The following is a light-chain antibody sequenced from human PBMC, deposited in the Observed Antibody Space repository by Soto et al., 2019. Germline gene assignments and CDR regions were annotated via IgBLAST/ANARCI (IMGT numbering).Light chain of an antibody. CDR2: ENN. J-gene: IGLJ1*01. CDR3: AAWDDSLSGL. CDR1: SSNIGSNY. V-gene: IGLV1-47*01. Sequence: QSVLTQPPSASETPGQTVTISCSGSSSNIGSNYVYWYQHLPGTAPKLLIYENNQRPSGVPDRFSGSKSGTSASLAISGLRSEDEADYYCAAWDDSLSGLFGTGTKVTVL.